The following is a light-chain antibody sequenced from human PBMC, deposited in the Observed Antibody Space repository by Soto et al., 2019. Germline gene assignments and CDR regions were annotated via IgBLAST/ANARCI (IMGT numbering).Light chain of an antibody. Sequence: EIVMTQSPATLSVSPGETATLSCRASQSVSYNLAWYQQKPGQGPRLLIYGAFTRATGTPARFSGSGSGTEFTLTISSLRSDDFALYYCQQYKNWPPLTFGGGTKVEIK. CDR1: QSVSYN. CDR2: GAF. J-gene: IGKJ4*01. V-gene: IGKV3-15*01. CDR3: QQYKNWPPLT.